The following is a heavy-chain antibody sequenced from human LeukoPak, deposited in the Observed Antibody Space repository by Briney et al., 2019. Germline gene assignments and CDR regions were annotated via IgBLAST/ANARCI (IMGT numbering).Heavy chain of an antibody. CDR2: NMNT. D-gene: IGHD2-8*01. V-gene: IGHV4-61*08. CDR3: ATYYVNGAGRGH. Sequence: PSETLSLTCIVSGASFSSGDHHWSWIRKAPGKGLEWIGHNMNTYYNPSLKSRATISIDTSKNQFSLMLSTVTAADTAIYYCATYYVNGAGRGHWGPGTLVTVSS. CDR1: GASFSSGDHH. J-gene: IGHJ4*02.